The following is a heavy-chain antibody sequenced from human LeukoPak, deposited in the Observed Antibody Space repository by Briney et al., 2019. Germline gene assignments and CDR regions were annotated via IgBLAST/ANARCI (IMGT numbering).Heavy chain of an antibody. Sequence: ASVKVSCKASGYTFTSYGITWVRQAPGQGLEWMGWISAYNGNTNYAQNLQGRVTMTTDTSTSTAYMELRSLRYDDTAVYYCARRAAKGRFDPWGQGTLVTVSS. CDR2: ISAYNGNT. J-gene: IGHJ5*02. V-gene: IGHV1-18*01. CDR3: ARRAAKGRFDP. CDR1: GYTFTSYG. D-gene: IGHD6-13*01.